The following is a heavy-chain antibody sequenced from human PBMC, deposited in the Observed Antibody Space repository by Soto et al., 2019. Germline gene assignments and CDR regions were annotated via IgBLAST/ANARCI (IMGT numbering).Heavy chain of an antibody. CDR2: ISWNSGSI. Sequence: GGSLRLSCAASGFTFDDCAMHWVRQAPGKGLEWVSGISWNSGSIGYADSVKGRFTISRDNAKNSLYLQMNSLRAEDTALYYCAKDAYGATLHDAFDIWGQGTMVTVSS. V-gene: IGHV3-9*01. CDR1: GFTFDDCA. D-gene: IGHD1-26*01. J-gene: IGHJ3*02. CDR3: AKDAYGATLHDAFDI.